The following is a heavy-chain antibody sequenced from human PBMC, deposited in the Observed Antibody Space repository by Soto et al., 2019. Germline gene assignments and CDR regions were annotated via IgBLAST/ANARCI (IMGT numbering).Heavy chain of an antibody. CDR1: VFTFSSYA. CDR3: ARSSGWPPDLYYFDY. CDR2: ISYDGSNK. V-gene: IGHV3-30-3*01. D-gene: IGHD6-19*01. Sequence: GGSLRLSCAASVFTFSSYAMHWVRQAPGKGLEWVAVISYDGSNKYYADSVKGRFTISRDNSKNTLYLQMNSLRAEDTAVYYCARSSGWPPDLYYFDYWGQGTLVTVSS. J-gene: IGHJ4*02.